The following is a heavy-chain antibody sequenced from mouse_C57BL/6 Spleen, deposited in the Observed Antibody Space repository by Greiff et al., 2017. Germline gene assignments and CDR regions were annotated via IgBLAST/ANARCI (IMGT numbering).Heavy chain of an antibody. Sequence: VQLQQSGAELVKPGASVKISCKASGYAFSSYWMNWVKQRPGKGLEWLGQIYPGDGDTNYNGKFKGKATLTADKSSSTAYMQRSSLTSEDSAVYFCARSHYYGSSYAMDDWGQGTSVTVSS. V-gene: IGHV1-80*01. J-gene: IGHJ4*01. D-gene: IGHD1-1*01. CDR3: ARSHYYGSSYAMDD. CDR1: GYAFSSYW. CDR2: IYPGDGDT.